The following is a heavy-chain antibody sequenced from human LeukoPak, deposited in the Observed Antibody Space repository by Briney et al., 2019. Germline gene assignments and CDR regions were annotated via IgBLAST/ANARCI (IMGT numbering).Heavy chain of an antibody. D-gene: IGHD4-11*01. J-gene: IGHJ5*02. CDR1: GFTSSNYG. CDR2: TRSDGSNK. Sequence: GSLRLSCVASGFTSSNYGMHWVRQAPGKGLEWVAFTRSDGSNKYYADSVKGRFTISRDNSKNTQYLQMNSLRAEDTAVYYCAKDLDYSNPSWFDPWGQGTLVTVST. V-gene: IGHV3-30*02. CDR3: AKDLDYSNPSWFDP.